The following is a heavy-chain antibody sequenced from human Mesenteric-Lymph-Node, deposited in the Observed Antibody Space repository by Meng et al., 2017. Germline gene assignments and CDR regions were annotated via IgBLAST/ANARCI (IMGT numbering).Heavy chain of an antibody. CDR1: GGSLSGYY. CDR3: ARHHHSPTFDY. Sequence: PVLLSPSETPSLPCAVYGGSLSGYYGSWIRQPPGKGLEWIGEINHSGSTNYNPSLKSRVTISVDTSKNQFSLKLSSVTAADTAVYYCARHHHSPTFDYWGQGTLVTVSS. D-gene: IGHD1-14*01. V-gene: IGHV4-34*01. J-gene: IGHJ4*02. CDR2: INHSGST.